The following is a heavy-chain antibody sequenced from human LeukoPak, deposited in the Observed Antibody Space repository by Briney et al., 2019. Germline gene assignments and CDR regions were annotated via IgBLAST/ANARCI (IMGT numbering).Heavy chain of an antibody. J-gene: IGHJ6*03. CDR2: IYYSGRT. V-gene: IGHV4-59*01. Sequence: SETLSLTCTVSGGSISSYYWSWIRQPPGKGLEWIGYIYYSGRTNYNPSLKSRVTISVDTSKNQSSLKLSSVTAADTAVYYCARVSNGYYGSGGLDYYYYMDVWGKGTTVTVSS. D-gene: IGHD3-10*01. CDR1: GGSISSYY. CDR3: ARVSNGYYGSGGLDYYYYMDV.